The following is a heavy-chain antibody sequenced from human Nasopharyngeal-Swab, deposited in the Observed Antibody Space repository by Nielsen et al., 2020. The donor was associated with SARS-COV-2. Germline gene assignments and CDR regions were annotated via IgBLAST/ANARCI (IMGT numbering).Heavy chain of an antibody. V-gene: IGHV1-2*06. CDR2: INPNSGGT. J-gene: IGHJ6*02. Sequence: WVRQAPGQGLEWMGRINPNSGGTNYAQKFQGRVTMTRDTSISTAYMELSRLRSDDTAVYYCARDSTYYYYYGMDVWGQGTTVTVSS. CDR3: ARDSTYYYYYGMDV.